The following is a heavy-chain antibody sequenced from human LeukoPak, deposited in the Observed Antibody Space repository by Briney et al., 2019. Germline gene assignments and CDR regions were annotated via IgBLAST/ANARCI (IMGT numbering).Heavy chain of an antibody. CDR2: IIPILGIA. Sequence: GASVKVSCKASGGTFSSYAISWVRQAPGQGLEWMGRIIPILGIANYAQKFQGRVTITADKSTSTAYMELSSLRSEDTAMYYCARDLAYYDILTGYSSAANWFDPWGQGTLVTVSS. CDR3: ARDLAYYDILTGYSSAANWFDP. CDR1: GGTFSSYA. D-gene: IGHD3-9*01. V-gene: IGHV1-69*04. J-gene: IGHJ5*02.